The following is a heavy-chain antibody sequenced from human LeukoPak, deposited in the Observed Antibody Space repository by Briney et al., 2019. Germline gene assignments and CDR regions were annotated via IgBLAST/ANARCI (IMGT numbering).Heavy chain of an antibody. J-gene: IGHJ4*02. Sequence: GASVKVSCKASGYTFTSYDINWVRQATGQGLEWMGWMNPNSGNTGYAQKFQGRVTMTRNTSISTAYMELSSLRSDDTAVYYCARVGRGYYDSSGYYDYWGQGTLVTVSS. CDR1: GYTFTSYD. CDR2: MNPNSGNT. D-gene: IGHD3-22*01. CDR3: ARVGRGYYDSSGYYDY. V-gene: IGHV1-8*01.